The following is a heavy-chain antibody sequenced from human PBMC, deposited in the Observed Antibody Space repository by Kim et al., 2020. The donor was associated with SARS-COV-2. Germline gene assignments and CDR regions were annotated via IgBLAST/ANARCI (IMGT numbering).Heavy chain of an antibody. D-gene: IGHD3-10*01. CDR3: ARGLRGRITMVQGLNYYMDV. J-gene: IGHJ6*03. V-gene: IGHV4-34*01. CDR1: GGSFSGYY. Sequence: SETLSLTCAVYGGSFSGYYWSWIRQPPGKGLEWIGEINHSGSTNYNPSLKSRVTISVDTSKNQFSLKLSSVTAADTAVYYCARGLRGRITMVQGLNYYMDVWGKGTTVTVSS. CDR2: INHSGST.